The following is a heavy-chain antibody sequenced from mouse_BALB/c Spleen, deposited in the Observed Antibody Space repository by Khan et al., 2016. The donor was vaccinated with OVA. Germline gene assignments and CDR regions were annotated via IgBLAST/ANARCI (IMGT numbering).Heavy chain of an antibody. CDR3: TRHGYVAWFTY. CDR2: IDPFSGGT. V-gene: IGHV1S135*01. CDR1: GYSFTNYY. J-gene: IGHJ3*01. D-gene: IGHD2-2*01. Sequence: EVQLQQSGPELMKPGASVKISCKASGYSFTNYYIHWVIPSLGKSLEWLGYIDPFSGGTTYNQKFTGKATLPVDKYSPTAYIHLRNLTSADSAVYYCTRHGYVAWFTYWGQGTRVTVSA.